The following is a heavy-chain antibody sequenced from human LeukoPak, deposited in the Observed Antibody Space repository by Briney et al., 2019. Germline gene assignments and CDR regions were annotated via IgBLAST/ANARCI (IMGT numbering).Heavy chain of an antibody. CDR1: GYIFTDYY. J-gene: IGHJ4*02. CDR3: ARGSKLGGKRFPFDY. CDR2: INPNSGGT. Sequence: ASVKVSCRASGYIFTDYYIHWVRQAPGQGLEWMGWINPNSGGTKDAQKFQGRVAMTRDTSISTAYMELSRLRSDDTAVYYCARGSKLGGKRFPFDYWGQGPLVTVPS. V-gene: IGHV1-2*02. D-gene: IGHD1-7*01.